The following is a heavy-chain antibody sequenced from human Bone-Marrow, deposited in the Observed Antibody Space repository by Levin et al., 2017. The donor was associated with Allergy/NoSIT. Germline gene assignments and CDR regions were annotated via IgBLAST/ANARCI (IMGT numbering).Heavy chain of an antibody. CDR1: GFTFGAYA. Sequence: LSLTCAASGFTFGAYAMSWVRQAPGKGLEWVSSISGSGGRTYYADSVTGRFTISRDNSQNTLYVQLNSLRAEDTAIYFCTGGFWSGYYTGQFDYWGQGTLVTVSS. D-gene: IGHD3-3*01. CDR2: ISGSGGRT. CDR3: TGGFWSGYYTGQFDY. V-gene: IGHV3-23*01. J-gene: IGHJ4*02.